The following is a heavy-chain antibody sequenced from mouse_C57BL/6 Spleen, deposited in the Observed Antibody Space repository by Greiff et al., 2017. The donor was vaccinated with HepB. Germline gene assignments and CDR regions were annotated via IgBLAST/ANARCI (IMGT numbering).Heavy chain of an antibody. CDR1: GFSFNTYA. Sequence: EAGGGLVQPKGSLKLSCAASGFSFNTYAMNWVRQAPGKGLEWVARIRSKSNNYATYYADSVKDRFTISRDDSESMLYLQMNNLKTEDTAMYYCVRQRDGYPGYFDVWGTGTTVTVSS. CDR3: VRQRDGYPGYFDV. J-gene: IGHJ1*03. D-gene: IGHD2-3*01. CDR2: IRSKSNNYAT. V-gene: IGHV10-1*01.